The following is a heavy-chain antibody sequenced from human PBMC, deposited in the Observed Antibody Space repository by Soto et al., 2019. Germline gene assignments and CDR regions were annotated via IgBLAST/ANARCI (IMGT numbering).Heavy chain of an antibody. CDR3: AREPRYCRGGSCSIAGDAYDI. D-gene: IGHD2-15*01. Sequence: PACSLRISCTASRVIVSVTYVNWVRQNPGKGLEWVSVISNRGDTHYADSVRGRFSLSRDISDNTLHLQMNNLRVEDTAVYYCAREPRYCRGGSCSIAGDAYDIWGQGTMVTVSS. V-gene: IGHV3-66*01. CDR1: RVIVSVTY. CDR2: ISNRGDT. J-gene: IGHJ3*02.